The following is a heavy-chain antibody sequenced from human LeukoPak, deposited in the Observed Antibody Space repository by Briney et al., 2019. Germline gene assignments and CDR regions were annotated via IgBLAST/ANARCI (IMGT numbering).Heavy chain of an antibody. D-gene: IGHD3-16*01. Sequence: GESLKISCQASGYTFSNHWIAWLRHLPEKGLELMGAIYGGDSDTRYSPSFQGQVTMSVDKSITTAYLQWSSLKASDTAMYYCVRGWRGSLYDPADFWGQGTLVTVSS. CDR3: VRGWRGSLYDPADF. CDR2: IYGGDSDT. J-gene: IGHJ4*02. CDR1: GYTFSNHW. V-gene: IGHV5-51*01.